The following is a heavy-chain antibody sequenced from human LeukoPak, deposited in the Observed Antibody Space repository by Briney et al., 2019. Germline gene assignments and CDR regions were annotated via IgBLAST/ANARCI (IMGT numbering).Heavy chain of an antibody. J-gene: IGHJ6*02. Sequence: ASVKVSCKASGYTFTSYDINWVRQATGQGLEWMGWMNPNSGNTGYAQEFQGRVTMTRTTTISSAYMELRSLRSEDAADYYCARAYGDCGYPYCYYGFDLWGQGTTVTVSS. V-gene: IGHV1-8*01. CDR1: GYTFTSYD. D-gene: IGHD4-17*01. CDR2: MNPNSGNT. CDR3: ARAYGDCGYPYCYYGFDL.